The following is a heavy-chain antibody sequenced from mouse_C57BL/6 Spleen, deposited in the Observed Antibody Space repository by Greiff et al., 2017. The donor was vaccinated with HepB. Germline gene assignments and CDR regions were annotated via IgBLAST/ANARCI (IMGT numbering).Heavy chain of an antibody. CDR1: GFTFSSYA. CDR3: AREGAYYSNYDAMDY. J-gene: IGHJ4*01. Sequence: EVQLVESGGGLVKPGGSLKLSCAASGFTFSSYAMSWVRQTPEKRLEWVATISDGGSYTYYPDNVKGRFTISRDNAKNNLYLQMSHLKSEDTAMYYCAREGAYYSNYDAMDYWGQGTSVTVSS. V-gene: IGHV5-4*01. CDR2: ISDGGSYT. D-gene: IGHD2-5*01.